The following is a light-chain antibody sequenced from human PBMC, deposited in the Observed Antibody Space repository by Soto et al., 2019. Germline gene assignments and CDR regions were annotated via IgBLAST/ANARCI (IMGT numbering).Light chain of an antibody. CDR1: QSVTSSF. J-gene: IGKJ1*01. V-gene: IGKV3-20*01. CDR2: SAS. CDR3: HQYGDSRWT. Sequence: EIVLTQSPGTLSFSPGERATLSCRASQSVTSSFLAWYQQKPGQAPRLLIYSASHRATGIPDRFSGSESGTDFTLTISRLEPEDFAVYYCHQYGDSRWTFGQGTKVDIK.